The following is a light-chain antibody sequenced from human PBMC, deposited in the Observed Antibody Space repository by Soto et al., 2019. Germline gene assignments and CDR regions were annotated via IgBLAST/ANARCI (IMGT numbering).Light chain of an antibody. V-gene: IGLV7-43*01. J-gene: IGLJ2*01. Sequence: QAVVTQEPSLTVSPGGTVTLTCASSTGAVTSGCYPKWFQHKPGQPPRALIYSTTYKHSWTPARFSVSLRGGKAALTLSGVAPEDEADYCCLRCYGDGVVFGGGTKLTVL. CDR2: STT. CDR1: TGAVTSGCY. CDR3: LRCYGDGVV.